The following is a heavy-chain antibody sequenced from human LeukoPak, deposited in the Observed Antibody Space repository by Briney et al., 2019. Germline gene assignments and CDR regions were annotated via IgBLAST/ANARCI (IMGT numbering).Heavy chain of an antibody. CDR3: ARGYSSGWLNY. Sequence: ASVKVSCKASGYTFTGYYMHWVRQAPGQGREGMGRINPNSGGTNYAQKFQGRVTMTRDTSISTAYMELSRLRSDDTAVYYCARGYSSGWLNYWGQGTLVTVSS. J-gene: IGHJ4*02. D-gene: IGHD6-19*01. CDR2: INPNSGGT. V-gene: IGHV1-2*06. CDR1: GYTFTGYY.